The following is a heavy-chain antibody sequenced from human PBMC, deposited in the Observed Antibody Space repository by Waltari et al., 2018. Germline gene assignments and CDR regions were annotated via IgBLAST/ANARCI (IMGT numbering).Heavy chain of an antibody. V-gene: IGHV3-30*01. Sequence: QVQLVESGGGVVQPGRSLRLSCAASGFTFSSYAMHWVRQAPGKGVEWVAVISYDGSNKYYADSVKGRFTISRDNSKNTLYLQMNSLRAEDTAVYYCARWEPYYDSSGYLNWGQGTLVTVSS. D-gene: IGHD3-22*01. CDR2: ISYDGSNK. CDR1: GFTFSSYA. CDR3: ARWEPYYDSSGYLN. J-gene: IGHJ4*02.